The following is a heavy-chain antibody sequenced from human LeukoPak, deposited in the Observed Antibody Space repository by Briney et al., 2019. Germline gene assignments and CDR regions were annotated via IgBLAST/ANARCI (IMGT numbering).Heavy chain of an antibody. Sequence: ASVKVSCKAFGYTFTSNYMHWVRQAPGQGPEWMGVISPSGGSTTYAQKFQGRVTMTRDTSISTAYMELSRLRSDDTAVYYCAKAAAGSQHSYYYYYYLDVWGTGTTVTISS. D-gene: IGHD6-13*01. CDR1: GYTFTSNY. CDR3: AKAAAGSQHSYYYYYYLDV. CDR2: ISPSGGST. J-gene: IGHJ6*03. V-gene: IGHV1-2*02.